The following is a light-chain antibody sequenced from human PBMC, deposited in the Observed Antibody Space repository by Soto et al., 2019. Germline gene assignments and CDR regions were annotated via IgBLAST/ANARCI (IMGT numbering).Light chain of an antibody. Sequence: EIVMTQSPATLSVSPGERATLSCRASQSVSSNLAWYQQKPGQAPRLLIFGASDRATGIPDRFSGSGSGTDFTLTIERLETEEFAMYYCKQYSDSTPTFGQGTKVDIK. CDR1: QSVSSN. J-gene: IGKJ1*01. CDR2: GAS. V-gene: IGKV3D-15*01. CDR3: KQYSDSTPT.